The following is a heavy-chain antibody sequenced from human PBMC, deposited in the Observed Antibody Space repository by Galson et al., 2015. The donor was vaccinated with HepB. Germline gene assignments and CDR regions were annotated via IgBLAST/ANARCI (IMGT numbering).Heavy chain of an antibody. V-gene: IGHV5-51*01. CDR1: GYTFSNYW. J-gene: IGHJ4*02. CDR3: ARRAYSSGPFDF. Sequence: SGAEVKKPGESLSISCTGSGYTFSNYWIVWVRQMPGKGLEWLGMIYPGDSDTRYSPSFQGQVTFSADKSISTAFLQWYSLEASDTAIYYCARRAYSSGPFDFWGQGTLVAVSS. D-gene: IGHD6-19*01. CDR2: IYPGDSDT.